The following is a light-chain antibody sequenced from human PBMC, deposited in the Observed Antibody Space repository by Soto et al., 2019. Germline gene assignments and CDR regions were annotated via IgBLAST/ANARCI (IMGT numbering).Light chain of an antibody. CDR2: DAS. V-gene: IGKV1-5*01. Sequence: DLQMTQSPSTLSASVGDRVTIXXRASQSISSWLAWYQQKPGKAPKVLIYDASSLESGVPSRFSGSGSGTEFTLTISSLQPDDFATYYCQQYNSIPAFGQGTKVDIK. CDR1: QSISSW. CDR3: QQYNSIPA. J-gene: IGKJ1*01.